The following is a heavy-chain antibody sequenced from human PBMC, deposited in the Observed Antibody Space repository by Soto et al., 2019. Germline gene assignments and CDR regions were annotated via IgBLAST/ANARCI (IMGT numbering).Heavy chain of an antibody. CDR2: IIPILGIA. V-gene: IGHV1-69*04. J-gene: IGHJ5*02. Sequence: SVKVSCKASGGTFSSYTISWVRQAPGQGLEWMGRIIPILGIANYAQKFQGRVTITADKSTSTAYMELSSLRSEDTAVYYCARDPGYSSADNWFDPWGQGTLVTVSS. D-gene: IGHD6-25*01. CDR1: GGTFSSYT. CDR3: ARDPGYSSADNWFDP.